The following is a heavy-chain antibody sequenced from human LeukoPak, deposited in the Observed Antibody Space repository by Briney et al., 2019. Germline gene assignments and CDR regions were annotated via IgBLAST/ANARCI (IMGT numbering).Heavy chain of an antibody. CDR2: ISWNGSSI. D-gene: IGHD2-2*01. V-gene: IGHV3-9*01. J-gene: IGHJ4*02. CDR1: GFTFDNYA. CDR3: ARGNEIVVVPATPDY. Sequence: QPGRSLRLSCAASGFTFDNYAMHWVRQAPGKGLEWVAGISWNGSSIDYADSVKGRFTISRDNSKNTLYLQMNSLRAEDTAVYYCARGNEIVVVPATPDYWGQGTLVTVSS.